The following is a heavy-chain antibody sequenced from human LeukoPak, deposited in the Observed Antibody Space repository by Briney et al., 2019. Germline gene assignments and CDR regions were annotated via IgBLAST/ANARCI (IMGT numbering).Heavy chain of an antibody. D-gene: IGHD6-13*01. J-gene: IGHJ4*02. V-gene: IGHV4-59*01. CDR3: ARGAYTSSWFFDS. Sequence: PSETLSLTCTVSGGSISSYYWSWIRQPPGKGLEWIGYIYYSGSTNYNPSLKSRVTISVDTSKNQFSLKLSSVTAADTAVYYCARGAYTSSWFFDSWGQGTLVTVSS. CDR2: IYYSGST. CDR1: GGSISSYY.